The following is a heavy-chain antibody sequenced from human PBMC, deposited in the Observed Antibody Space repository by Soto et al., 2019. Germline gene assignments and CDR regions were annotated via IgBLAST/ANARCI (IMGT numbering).Heavy chain of an antibody. Sequence: GGSLRLSCAASGFTFNNYAMGWVRQAPGKGLEWVSAITDSGDDTYYIDSVKGRFTISRDNSKSTLYLQMNSLRAEDTAIYYCAKLGSSSWSPHYYFVYWGQGTLVTVSS. V-gene: IGHV3-23*01. CDR3: AKLGSSSWSPHYYFVY. CDR1: GFTFNNYA. D-gene: IGHD2-2*01. CDR2: ITDSGDDT. J-gene: IGHJ4*02.